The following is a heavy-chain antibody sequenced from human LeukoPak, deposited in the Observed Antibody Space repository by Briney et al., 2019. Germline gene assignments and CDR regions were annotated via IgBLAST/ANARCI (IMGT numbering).Heavy chain of an antibody. CDR3: AKDSYSKGDY. J-gene: IGHJ4*02. CDR2: IKNDGTVK. Sequence: PGGSLTLSSAASGFTFSYHWMTWVRQAPGKGLEWVANIKNDGTVKNYEDSVKGRFTISRDNAKNSLYLQMNSLRAEDTGVYYCAKDSYSKGDYWGQGVLVTVSS. CDR1: GFTFSYHW. D-gene: IGHD5-18*01. V-gene: IGHV3-7*04.